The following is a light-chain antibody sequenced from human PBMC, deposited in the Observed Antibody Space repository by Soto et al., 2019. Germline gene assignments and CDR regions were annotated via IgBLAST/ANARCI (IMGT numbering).Light chain of an antibody. CDR3: HQYGGSSWT. CDR2: STP. Sequence: EIVLTQSPGTLPLSPGERATLSCRASQSISISYLAWYQQQPGQAPRLLIYSTPTRATGIPDRFSGSGSGTDFTLTTSKLEPGDFAVYYCHQYGGSSWTFGQGTKVDIK. V-gene: IGKV3-20*01. J-gene: IGKJ1*01. CDR1: QSISISY.